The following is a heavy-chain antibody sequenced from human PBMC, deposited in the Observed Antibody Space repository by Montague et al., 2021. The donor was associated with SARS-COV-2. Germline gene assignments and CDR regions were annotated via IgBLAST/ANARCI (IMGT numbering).Heavy chain of an antibody. CDR2: VSHSGST. CDR1: GGSFSGYY. J-gene: IGHJ6*02. CDR3: AGSAYRLLRSVSYYGLDA. V-gene: IGHV4-34*01. D-gene: IGHD2-2*01. Sequence: SETLSLTCAVYGGSFSGYYWSWIRQPQRKGLEWIGEVSHSGSTNYNPSLKSQVTISIDTSKNQFSLKLSSVTAADTAVYFCAGSAYRLLRSVSYYGLDAWGQGTMVTVSS.